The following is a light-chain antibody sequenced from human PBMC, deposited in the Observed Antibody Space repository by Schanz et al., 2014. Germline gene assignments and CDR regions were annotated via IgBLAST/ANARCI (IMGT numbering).Light chain of an antibody. V-gene: IGLV2-14*03. CDR2: DVS. CDR1: TSDVGGYDC. Sequence: QSALTHPASVSGSPGQSITISCAGTTSDVGGYDCVSWYQQYPGKVPKLMIYDVSDRSSGVSNRFSGSKSGNTASLTISGLQAEDEADYYCSSYTSSSTLKVFGGGTKLTVL. J-gene: IGLJ3*02. CDR3: SSYTSSSTLKV.